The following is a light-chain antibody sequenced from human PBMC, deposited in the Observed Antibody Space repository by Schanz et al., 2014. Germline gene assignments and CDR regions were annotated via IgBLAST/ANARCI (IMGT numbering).Light chain of an antibody. CDR1: SSDIGAYNY. Sequence: QSVLTQPASVSGSPGQSITIFCTGTSSDIGAYNYVSWYQQHPGKAPKLIVYDVHDRPSGVSYRFSGSKSGYTASLTISGLQAEDEADYYCSSFTTTDTWVFGGGTKLTVL. J-gene: IGLJ3*02. CDR2: DVH. V-gene: IGLV2-14*03. CDR3: SSFTTTDTWV.